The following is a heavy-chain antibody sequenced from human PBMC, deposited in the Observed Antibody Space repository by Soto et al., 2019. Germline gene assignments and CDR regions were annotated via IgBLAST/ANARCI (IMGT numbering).Heavy chain of an antibody. CDR1: GGSISSYY. J-gene: IGHJ6*02. CDR3: ARDRSGHSSSWRTYYYYGMDV. CDR2: IYYSGST. V-gene: IGHV4-59*01. Sequence: SETLSLTCTVSGGSISSYYWSWIRQPPGKGLEWIGYIYYSGSTNYNPSLKSRVTISVDTSKNQFSLKLSSVTAADTAMYYCARDRSGHSSSWRTYYYYGMDVWGQGTTVTVSS. D-gene: IGHD6-13*01.